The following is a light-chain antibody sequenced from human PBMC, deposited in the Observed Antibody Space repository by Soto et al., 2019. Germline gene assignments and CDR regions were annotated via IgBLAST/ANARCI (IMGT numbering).Light chain of an antibody. CDR2: EVS. CDR3: SSYAGTKTLV. J-gene: IGLJ2*01. V-gene: IGLV2-8*01. CDR1: LTDIGTYYY. Sequence: QSVLTQPRSVSGSLGQSVTISCTGTLTDIGTYYYVSWYQQHPGKAPKLIIYEVSERPSGVPDRFSGSKSGNTASLTVSGLQAGDEADYYCSSYAGTKTLVFGGGTKLTVL.